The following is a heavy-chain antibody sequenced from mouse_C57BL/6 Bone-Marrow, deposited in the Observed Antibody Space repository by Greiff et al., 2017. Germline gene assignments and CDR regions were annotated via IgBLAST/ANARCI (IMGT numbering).Heavy chain of an antibody. CDR3: ARYLTAQANAY. CDR2: ISTYYGAA. V-gene: IGHV1-67*01. J-gene: IGHJ3*01. D-gene: IGHD3-2*02. Sequence: QVQLQQSGPELVRPGVSVKISCKGSGYTFTDYAMHWVKQSHAKSLEWIGVISTYYGAASYNQKFKDKATMTVDKSSSTAYMELARLTSEDSAVYYCARYLTAQANAYWGQGTLVTVSA. CDR1: GYTFTDYA.